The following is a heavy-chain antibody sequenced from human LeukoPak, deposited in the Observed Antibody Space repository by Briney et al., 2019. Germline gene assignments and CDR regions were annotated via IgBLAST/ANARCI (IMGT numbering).Heavy chain of an antibody. V-gene: IGHV1-3*01. CDR2: INAGNGNT. J-gene: IGHJ6*02. Sequence: GASVKVSCKASGYTFTSYAMHWVRQAPGQRLEWMGWINAGNGNTKYSQKFQGRVTMTTDTSTSTAYMELRSLRSDDTAVYYCARGSFWSGYYFSENYYYGMDVWGQGTTVTVSS. D-gene: IGHD3-3*01. CDR1: GYTFTSYA. CDR3: ARGSFWSGYYFSENYYYGMDV.